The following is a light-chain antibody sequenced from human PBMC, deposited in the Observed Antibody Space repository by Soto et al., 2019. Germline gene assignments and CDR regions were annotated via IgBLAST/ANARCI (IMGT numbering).Light chain of an antibody. CDR2: DAS. V-gene: IGKV1-33*01. CDR1: QDISNY. Sequence: DIQMTQSPSSLSASVGDRFAITCQASQDISNYLNWYQQKPGKAPKLLIYDASNLETGVPSRFGGSGSGTDFTFTISSLQPEDIATYYCQQYDNLPITFGQGTRLEIK. CDR3: QQYDNLPIT. J-gene: IGKJ5*01.